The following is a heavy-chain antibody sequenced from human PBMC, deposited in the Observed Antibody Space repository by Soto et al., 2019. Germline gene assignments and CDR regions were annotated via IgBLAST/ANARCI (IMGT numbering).Heavy chain of an antibody. D-gene: IGHD4-17*01. V-gene: IGHV4-59*01. Sequence: SETLSLTCTVSGGSFTAYSWTWIRQPPGKGLEWIGFISYSGTTNYNPSLKSRVTISVDTSRSQISLKVSSLTAADSAVYYCARGATVTQYDYWGQGTLVTVSS. J-gene: IGHJ4*02. CDR2: ISYSGTT. CDR1: GGSFTAYS. CDR3: ARGATVTQYDY.